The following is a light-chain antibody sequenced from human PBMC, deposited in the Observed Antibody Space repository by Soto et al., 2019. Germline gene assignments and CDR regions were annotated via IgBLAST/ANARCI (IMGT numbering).Light chain of an antibody. J-gene: IGKJ2*01. CDR1: QSLLERGGNHH. CDR3: LQALETPYT. Sequence: DIVMTQSPLSLPVTPGEPASISCRSSQSLLERGGNHHLDWYLQKPGQSPQLLIYLGSNRASGVLDRFSGSGSGTDFTLNISRVEAEDVGVYYCLQALETPYTFGPGTRLEIK. CDR2: LGS. V-gene: IGKV2-28*01.